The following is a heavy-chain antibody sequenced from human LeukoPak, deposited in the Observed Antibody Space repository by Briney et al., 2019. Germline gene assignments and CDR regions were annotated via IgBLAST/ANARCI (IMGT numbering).Heavy chain of an antibody. D-gene: IGHD3-22*01. CDR1: GFTFSSYS. J-gene: IGHJ4*02. Sequence: GGSLRLSCAASGFTFSSYSMNWVRQAPGKGLEWVSYISSSSSTIYYADSVKGRFTISRDNAKNTLYLQMNSLRAEDTAVYYCARFNYYDSSGYYRSPDYWGQGTLVTVSS. V-gene: IGHV3-48*04. CDR2: ISSSSSTI. CDR3: ARFNYYDSSGYYRSPDY.